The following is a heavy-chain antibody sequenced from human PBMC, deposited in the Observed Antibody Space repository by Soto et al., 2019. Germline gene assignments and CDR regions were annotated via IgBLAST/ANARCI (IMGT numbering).Heavy chain of an antibody. CDR2: IFHSGIT. V-gene: IGHV4-38-2*02. CDR3: ARDVDWFAP. J-gene: IGHJ5*02. Sequence: PSETLSLTCAVSGDSISNGYYWGWIRQPPGKGLEWIGSIFHSGITHYNPSLKSRVTISVHPSKNQFSLRLTSVTAADTAVYYCARDVDWFAPWGQGILVTVSS. CDR1: GDSISNGYY.